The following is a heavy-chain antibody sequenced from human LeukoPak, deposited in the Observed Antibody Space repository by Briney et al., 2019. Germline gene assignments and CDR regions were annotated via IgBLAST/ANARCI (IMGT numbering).Heavy chain of an antibody. Sequence: SETLSLTCTVSGGSISSSSYYWGWIRQPPGKGLEWIGRIYYSGSTYYNPSLKSRVTISVDTSKNQFSLKLSSVTAADTAVYYCARQGKWELPNFDFDYRGQGTLVTVSS. CDR3: ARQGKWELPNFDFDY. CDR1: GGSISSSSYY. D-gene: IGHD1-26*01. CDR2: IYYSGST. V-gene: IGHV4-39*01. J-gene: IGHJ4*02.